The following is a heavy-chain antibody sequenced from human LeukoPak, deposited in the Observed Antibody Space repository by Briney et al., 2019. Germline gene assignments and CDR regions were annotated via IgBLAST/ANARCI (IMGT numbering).Heavy chain of an antibody. Sequence: GGSLRLSCAASGFTFSSYAMHWVRQAPGKGLEWVAVISYDGSNKYYADSVRGRFTISRDNSKNTLYLQMNSLRAEDTAVYYCARDEDGAKDYWGQGTLGTVSS. D-gene: IGHD1-26*01. CDR1: GFTFSSYA. CDR3: ARDEDGAKDY. CDR2: ISYDGSNK. V-gene: IGHV3-30-3*01. J-gene: IGHJ4*02.